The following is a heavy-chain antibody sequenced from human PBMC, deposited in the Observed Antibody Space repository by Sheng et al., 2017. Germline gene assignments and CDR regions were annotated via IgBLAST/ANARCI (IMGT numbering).Heavy chain of an antibody. Sequence: QVQLQESGPGLVKPSETLSLTCAVSGYSISSGYYWGWIRQPPGKGLEWIGSIYHSGSTYYNPSLKSRVTISVDTSKNQFSLKLSSVTAADTAVYYCAGQWLVDYCGQGTLVTVSS. J-gene: IGHJ4*02. CDR2: IYHSGST. CDR1: GYSISSGYY. CDR3: AGQWLVDY. V-gene: IGHV4-38-2*01. D-gene: IGHD6-19*01.